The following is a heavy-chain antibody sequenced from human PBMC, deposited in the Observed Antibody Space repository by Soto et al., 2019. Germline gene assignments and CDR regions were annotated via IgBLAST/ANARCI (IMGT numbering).Heavy chain of an antibody. D-gene: IGHD2-15*01. V-gene: IGHV3-30*18. Sequence: HPGGSLRLSCAASGFTFSGYGMHWVRQAPGKGLEWVAVISYDESDEYYADSVKGRFTISRDNSKNTLYLQMNSLRAEDTALYYCAKAGYCSGGSCYSVLYYWGQGTLVTVSS. J-gene: IGHJ4*02. CDR3: AKAGYCSGGSCYSVLYY. CDR2: ISYDESDE. CDR1: GFTFSGYG.